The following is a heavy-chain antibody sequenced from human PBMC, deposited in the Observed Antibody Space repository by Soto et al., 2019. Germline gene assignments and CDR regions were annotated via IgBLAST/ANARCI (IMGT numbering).Heavy chain of an antibody. D-gene: IGHD3-3*01. CDR1: GFSLSTSGVG. J-gene: IGHJ1*01. CDR2: IYWNDDK. CDR3: AHSRILRFLEWLPLYTQDAEYFQH. Sequence: QITLKESGPTLVKPTQTLTLTCTFSGFSLSTSGVGVGWIRQPPGKALEWLALIYWNDDKRYSPSLKSRLTITKDTSKNQVVLTMNNMDPVDTATYYCAHSRILRFLEWLPLYTQDAEYFQHWGQGTLVTVSS. V-gene: IGHV2-5*01.